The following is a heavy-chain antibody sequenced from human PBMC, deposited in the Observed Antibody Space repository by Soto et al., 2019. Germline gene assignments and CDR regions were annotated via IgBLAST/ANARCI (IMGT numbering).Heavy chain of an antibody. CDR3: ARGKRYNWNDPANAFDI. CDR1: PLTFEDNP. D-gene: IGHD1-20*01. Sequence: EVQLVESGGGVVRPGGPRRLSCAASPLTFEDNPMSGVPQAPGKGRGWVPGIDWNGAGTGYADSLKGRFTISRDNAKNSLYLQMNGLRAEDTALYHCARGKRYNWNDPANAFDIWGQGTMVTVSS. V-gene: IGHV3-20*01. CDR2: IDWNGAGT. J-gene: IGHJ3*02.